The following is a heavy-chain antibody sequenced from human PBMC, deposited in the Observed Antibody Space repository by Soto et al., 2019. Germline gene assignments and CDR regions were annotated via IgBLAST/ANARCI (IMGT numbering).Heavy chain of an antibody. CDR2: VYFSGSS. V-gene: IGHV4-59*11. D-gene: IGHD3-3*01. CDR3: ARDNGNYDLDF. Sequence: QVQLQESGPGLVKPSETLSLTCTVSGAFMRGHYWTWVRQPPGQGLEWIGYVYFSGSSSYNPSHKNRVTISLDTSKSQFSLKLSSVTAADTAFYYCARDNGNYDLDFWGQGTLVTVSS. CDR1: GAFMRGHY. J-gene: IGHJ4*02.